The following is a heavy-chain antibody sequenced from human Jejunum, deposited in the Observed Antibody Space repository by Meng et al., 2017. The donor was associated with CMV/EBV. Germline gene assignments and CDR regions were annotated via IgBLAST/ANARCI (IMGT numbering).Heavy chain of an antibody. V-gene: IGHV4-4*01. D-gene: IGHD2-15*01. CDR3: SPVSSSFYRHVCYWSFFLFSN. CDR2: IYDSGSI. CDR1: SKW. J-gene: IGHJ4*02. Sequence: SKWWSWVRQTPGKGLEWIGEIYDSGSINYNPSLRSRATISVDKSKNPLSLALRSLLSSSPSLSSCSPVSSSFYRHVCYWSFFLFSNWGQGTLVTVSS.